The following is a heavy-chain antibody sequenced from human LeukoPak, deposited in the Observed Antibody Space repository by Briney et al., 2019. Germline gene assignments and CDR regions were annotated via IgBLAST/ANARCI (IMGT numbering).Heavy chain of an antibody. CDR3: ASNGDYPLDY. CDR1: GFTFSSYE. CDR2: ISSSGSTI. Sequence: PGGSLRLSCAASGFTFSSYEVNWVRQAPGKGLEWVSYISSSGSTIYYADSVKGRFTISRDNAKNSLYLQMNSLRAEDTAVYYCASNGDYPLDYWGQGTLVTVSS. J-gene: IGHJ4*02. V-gene: IGHV3-48*03. D-gene: IGHD4-17*01.